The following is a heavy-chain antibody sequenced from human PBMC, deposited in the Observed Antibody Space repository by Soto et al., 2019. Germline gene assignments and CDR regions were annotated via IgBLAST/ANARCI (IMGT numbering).Heavy chain of an antibody. Sequence: PGESLKISCTASGYSFPDYWITWVRQMPGKGLEWMGRIDPRDSQSNYSPSFQGHVTISADNSSSTAYLQWNSLKDSDTAMYYCARTVYGQWLDPWGQGTLVTVSS. CDR2: IDPRDSQS. CDR3: ARTVYGQWLDP. D-gene: IGHD3-10*01. V-gene: IGHV5-10-1*01. CDR1: GYSFPDYW. J-gene: IGHJ5*02.